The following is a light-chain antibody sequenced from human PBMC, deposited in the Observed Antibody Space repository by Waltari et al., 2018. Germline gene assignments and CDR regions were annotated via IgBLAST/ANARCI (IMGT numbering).Light chain of an antibody. CDR1: QRIAPVY. Sequence: DIVLSQSPGTLSLSPGESATLSCGPSQRIAPVYLAWYQQRPGQAPRLLMYATSNSGTGVLDRFSGSVSETDFTLAISRLQPEDSAVYYCQQYGSPPFTFGPGTKVEIK. J-gene: IGKJ3*01. CDR2: ATS. V-gene: IGKV3-20*01. CDR3: QQYGSPPFT.